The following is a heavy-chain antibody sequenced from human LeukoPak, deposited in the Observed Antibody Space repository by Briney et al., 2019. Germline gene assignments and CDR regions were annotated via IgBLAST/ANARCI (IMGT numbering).Heavy chain of an antibody. V-gene: IGHV3-48*01. CDR1: GFPFIEYS. CDR2: IGIDSGNT. Sequence: GGSLRLSCTASGFPFIEYSMNWVRQAPGKGLEWISYIGIDSGNTKYADSVRGRFTISTDKAKNSLYLQMNSLRVEDTAVYYCARDHNYALDNWGQGTLVSVAS. D-gene: IGHD1-1*01. J-gene: IGHJ4*02. CDR3: ARDHNYALDN.